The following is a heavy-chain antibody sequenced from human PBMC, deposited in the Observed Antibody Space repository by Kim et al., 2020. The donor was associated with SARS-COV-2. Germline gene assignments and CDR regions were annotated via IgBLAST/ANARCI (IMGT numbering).Heavy chain of an antibody. V-gene: IGHV3-30*18. CDR1: GFTFSSYG. CDR2: ISYDGSNK. J-gene: IGHJ4*02. D-gene: IGHD3-22*01. Sequence: GGSLRLSCAASGFTFSSYGMHWVRQAPGKGLEWVAVISYDGSNKYYADSVKGRFTISRDNSKNTLYLQMNSLRAEDTAVYYCAKDLNYYDSSGYLYWGQG. CDR3: AKDLNYYDSSGYLY.